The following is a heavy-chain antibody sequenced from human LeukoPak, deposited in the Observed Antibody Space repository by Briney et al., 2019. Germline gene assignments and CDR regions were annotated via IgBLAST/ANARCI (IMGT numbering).Heavy chain of an antibody. V-gene: IGHV1-18*01. CDR2: ISPYSGNT. CDR1: GYTFTSYG. D-gene: IGHD1-1*01. J-gene: IGHJ5*02. Sequence: ASVKVSCKASGYTFTSYGISWVRQAPGQGLEWMGWISPYSGNTNYAENFQDRVTLTTDTSTGTAYMELRSLRSDDTAVYYCARRNWNFNWFDPWGQGTLVTVSS. CDR3: ARRNWNFNWFDP.